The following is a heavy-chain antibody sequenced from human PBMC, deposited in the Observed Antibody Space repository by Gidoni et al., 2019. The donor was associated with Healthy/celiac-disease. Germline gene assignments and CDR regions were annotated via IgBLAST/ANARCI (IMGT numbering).Heavy chain of an antibody. Sequence: VQLVASGAGLVKPGGSLRLSCAASGFTFSSYSMNWVRQAPGKGLEWVSSISSRSSYIYYADSVKGRFTISRDNAKNSLYLQMNSLRAEDTAVYYCARDYTKKGLYYFDYWGQGTLVTVSS. CDR3: ARDYTKKGLYYFDY. CDR2: ISSRSSYI. J-gene: IGHJ4*02. CDR1: GFTFSSYS. V-gene: IGHV3-21*01. D-gene: IGHD2-15*01.